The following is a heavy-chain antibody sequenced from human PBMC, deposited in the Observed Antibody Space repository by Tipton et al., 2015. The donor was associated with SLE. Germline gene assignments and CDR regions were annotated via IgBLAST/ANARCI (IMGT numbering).Heavy chain of an antibody. Sequence: SLRLSCVASGFTFSGSAMHWVRQASGKGLEWVGRIRSKANNYATAYGASVKGRFTISRDDSKNTAYLQMNSLKTEDTAVYYCIRQGGYDFPHYFDSSGYDYWGQGTLVTVSS. V-gene: IGHV3-73*01. J-gene: IGHJ4*02. CDR2: IRSKANNYAT. CDR3: IRQGGYDFPHYFDSSGYDY. CDR1: GFTFSGSA. D-gene: IGHD3-22*01.